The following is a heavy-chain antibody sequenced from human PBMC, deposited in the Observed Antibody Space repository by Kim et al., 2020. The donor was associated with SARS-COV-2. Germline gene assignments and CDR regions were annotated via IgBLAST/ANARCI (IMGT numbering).Heavy chain of an antibody. V-gene: IGHV1-46*01. CDR3: ARDREGDWTLDY. D-gene: IGHD2-21*02. CDR2: ITPNGGST. Sequence: ASVKVSCKASGYTFTSNHMHWVRQAPGQGLEWMGMITPNGGSTNYAQKFQGSVTMTRDTSTSTVYMELSSLRSEDTAVYYCARDREGDWTLDYWGQGTLVTVSS. J-gene: IGHJ4*02. CDR1: GYTFTSNH.